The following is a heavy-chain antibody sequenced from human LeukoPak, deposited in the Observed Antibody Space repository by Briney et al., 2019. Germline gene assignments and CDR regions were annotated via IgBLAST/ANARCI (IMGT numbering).Heavy chain of an antibody. CDR2: IKQGGIEK. CDR3: ARDYGNYGEQYFDY. Sequence: PGGALRLSCAASGFTFSSYWMSWVRQAPGKGLEWVANIKQGGIEKHYVDSVKGRFTLSRDDTKNSLYLQMNSLRAEDTAVYFCARDYGNYGEQYFDYWGQGTLVTVSS. V-gene: IGHV3-7*05. CDR1: GFTFSSYW. J-gene: IGHJ4*02. D-gene: IGHD4-17*01.